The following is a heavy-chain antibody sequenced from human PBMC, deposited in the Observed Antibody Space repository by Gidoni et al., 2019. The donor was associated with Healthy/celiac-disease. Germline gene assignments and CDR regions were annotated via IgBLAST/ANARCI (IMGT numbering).Heavy chain of an antibody. CDR1: GGSISSGGYY. CDR3: ASSDYYDSSGYYDY. D-gene: IGHD3-22*01. J-gene: IGHJ4*02. V-gene: IGHV4-31*03. CDR2: IYYSGST. Sequence: QVQLQESGPGLVKPSPTLSLTCTVTGGSISSGGYYWSWIRQHPGKGLEWIGYIYYSGSTYYNPSLKSRVTISVDTSKNQFSLKLSSVTAADTAVYYCASSDYYDSSGYYDYWGQGTLVTVSS.